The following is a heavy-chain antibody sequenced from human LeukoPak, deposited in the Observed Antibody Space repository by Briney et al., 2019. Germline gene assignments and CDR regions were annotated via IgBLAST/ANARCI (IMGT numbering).Heavy chain of an antibody. CDR3: ARWNEGLDY. CDR1: GGSISGYY. D-gene: IGHD1-1*01. Sequence: SETLSLTCTVSGGSISGYYWSWMRQPPGKGLEWVGYIFESQTTGYNPSLESRVTISQDTSRNQFSLKLSSVTAADTAVYYSARWNEGLDYWGQGTLVTVSS. V-gene: IGHV4-59*01. CDR2: IFESQTT. J-gene: IGHJ4*02.